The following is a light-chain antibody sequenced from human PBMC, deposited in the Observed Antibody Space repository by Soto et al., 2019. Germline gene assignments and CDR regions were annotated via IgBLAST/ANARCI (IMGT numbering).Light chain of an antibody. CDR3: SSYAGSNDYVV. CDR1: SSDVGGYNY. J-gene: IGLJ2*01. Sequence: QSALTQPPSASGSPGQSVTISCKGTSSDVGGYNYVSWYQQHPGKAPKLMIYEVSKRPSGVPDRFSGSKSGNTASLTVPGLQAEDEADYYCSSYAGSNDYVVFGGGTKLTVL. V-gene: IGLV2-8*01. CDR2: EVS.